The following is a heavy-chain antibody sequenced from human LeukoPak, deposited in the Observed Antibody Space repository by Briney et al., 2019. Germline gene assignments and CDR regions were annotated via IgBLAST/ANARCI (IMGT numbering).Heavy chain of an antibody. D-gene: IGHD3-10*02. CDR3: ARGPLFSDYWYFHL. CDR1: GVSISSYY. J-gene: IGHJ2*01. Sequence: PSETLSLTCTGSGVSISSYYWSWLRQPAGKGLEWVGRIYTSGSTNYNPSLKSRVTMSVETSKNQFSLKLSSVAAADTAVYYCARGPLFSDYWYFHLWGRGTLVTVSS. CDR2: IYTSGST. V-gene: IGHV4-4*07.